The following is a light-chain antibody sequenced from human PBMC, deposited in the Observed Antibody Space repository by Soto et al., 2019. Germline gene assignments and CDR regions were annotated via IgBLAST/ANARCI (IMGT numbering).Light chain of an antibody. CDR1: QSVSSY. Sequence: EIVLTQSPATLSLSPGERATLSCRASQSVSSYLAWYQQKPGQAPRLLIYDASNRATGIPARFSGSGSGTDFTLTISRLEPEDFAVYYCQQYGSSPCTFGHGTKVDIK. J-gene: IGKJ3*01. V-gene: IGKV3-20*01. CDR3: QQYGSSPCT. CDR2: DAS.